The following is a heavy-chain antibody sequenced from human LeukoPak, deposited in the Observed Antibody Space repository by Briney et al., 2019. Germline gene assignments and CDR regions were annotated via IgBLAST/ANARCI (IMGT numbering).Heavy chain of an antibody. Sequence: SVKVSCKASGYTFTGYYMHWVRPAPGQGLEWMGWINPNSGGTNYAQKFQGRVTMTRDTSISTAYMELSRLRSDDTAVYYCARENTGSYSVDWFDPWGQGTLVTVSS. CDR2: INPNSGGT. CDR1: GYTFTGYY. V-gene: IGHV1-2*02. J-gene: IGHJ5*02. CDR3: ARENTGSYSVDWFDP. D-gene: IGHD3-10*01.